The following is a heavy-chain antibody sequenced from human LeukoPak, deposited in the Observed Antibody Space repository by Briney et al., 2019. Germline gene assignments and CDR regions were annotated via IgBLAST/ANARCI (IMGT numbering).Heavy chain of an antibody. J-gene: IGHJ4*02. CDR3: ARHTWQWLLFDD. Sequence: SETLSLTCAVYGGSFSGDFWSWIRQSPGKGLEWIGEINHGGSTTYNPSLQSRVTMSVDTSTNQISLKMTSVTAADTAIYYCARHTWQWLLFDDWGQGTQVTVSS. D-gene: IGHD5-12*01. CDR1: GGSFSGDF. CDR2: INHGGST. V-gene: IGHV4-34*01.